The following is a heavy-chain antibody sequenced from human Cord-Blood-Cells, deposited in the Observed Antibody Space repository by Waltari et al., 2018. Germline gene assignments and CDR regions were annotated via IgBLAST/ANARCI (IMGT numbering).Heavy chain of an antibody. J-gene: IGHJ4*02. Sequence: QVQLQESGPGLVKPSETLSLTCTVSGGAISSYYWRWIRQPPGKGLEWIGYIYYSGSTNYNPSLKSRVTISVDTSKNQFSLKLSSVTAADTAVYYCARLDSSGYYSYWGQGTLVTVSS. V-gene: IGHV4-59*08. CDR2: IYYSGST. CDR1: GGAISSYY. CDR3: ARLDSSGYYSY. D-gene: IGHD3-22*01.